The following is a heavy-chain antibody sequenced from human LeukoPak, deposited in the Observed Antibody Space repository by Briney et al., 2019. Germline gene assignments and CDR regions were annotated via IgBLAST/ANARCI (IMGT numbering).Heavy chain of an antibody. Sequence: GGSLRLSCAASGFTFSSYSMTWVRQAPGKGLEWVANIKQDGSEKYYVDSVKDRFTISRDNAKNSLYLQMNSLRAEDTAVYYCARVHRQWLVIENFDYWGQGTLVTVSS. CDR2: IKQDGSEK. D-gene: IGHD6-19*01. CDR1: GFTFSSYS. CDR3: ARVHRQWLVIENFDY. V-gene: IGHV3-7*03. J-gene: IGHJ4*02.